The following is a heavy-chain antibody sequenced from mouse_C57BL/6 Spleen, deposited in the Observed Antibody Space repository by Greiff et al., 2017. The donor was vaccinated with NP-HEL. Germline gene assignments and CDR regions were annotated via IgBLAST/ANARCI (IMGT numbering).Heavy chain of an antibody. V-gene: IGHV14-4*01. D-gene: IGHD1-1*01. Sequence: QLQQSGAELVRPGASVKLSCTASGFNIKDDYMHWVKQRPEQGLEWIGWIDPENGDTEYASKFQGKATITADTSSNTAYLQLSSLTSEDTAVYYCTTGPSSSLFAYWGQGTLVTVSA. CDR1: GFNIKDDY. J-gene: IGHJ3*01. CDR2: IDPENGDT. CDR3: TTGPSSSLFAY.